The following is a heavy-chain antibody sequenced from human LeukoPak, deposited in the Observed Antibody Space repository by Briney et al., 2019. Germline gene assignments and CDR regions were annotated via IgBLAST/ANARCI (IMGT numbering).Heavy chain of an antibody. Sequence: GGSLRLSCAASGFTFSSYGMHWVRQAPGKGLEWVAVIWYDGNNKYYADSVKGRFTISRDNSKNTLFLQMNSLRAEDTAVYYCATDAGHWFDPWGQGTLVTVSS. CDR1: GFTFSSYG. CDR2: IWYDGNNK. V-gene: IGHV3-33*08. J-gene: IGHJ5*02. CDR3: ATDAGHWFDP.